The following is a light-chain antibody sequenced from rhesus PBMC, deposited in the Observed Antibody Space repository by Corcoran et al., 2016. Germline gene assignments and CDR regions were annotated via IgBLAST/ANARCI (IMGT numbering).Light chain of an antibody. CDR3: QQRNNSPWT. V-gene: IGKV1-25*01. J-gene: IGKJ1*01. CDR2: KAS. CDR1: QGISSY. Sequence: DIQMTQSPSSLSASVGDTVTITCRASQGISSYLAWFQQKPGKAPKLLIYKASTLQSGVPLRFSGRGSGTDFTLTINSLRPEDFATYYCQQRNNSPWTFGQGAKVEIK.